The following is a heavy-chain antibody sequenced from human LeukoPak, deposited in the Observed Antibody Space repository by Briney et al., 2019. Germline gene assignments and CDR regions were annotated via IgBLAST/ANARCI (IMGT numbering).Heavy chain of an antibody. Sequence: QAGGSLRLSCAASGFTVSSNYMSWVRQAPGKGLEWVSVIYSGGSTYYADSVKGRFTISRDNSKNTLYLQMNSLRAEDTAVYYCAGEDSSSWYLSNYYGMDVWGQGTTVTVSS. CDR1: GFTVSSNY. CDR2: IYSGGST. V-gene: IGHV3-66*01. J-gene: IGHJ6*02. CDR3: AGEDSSSWYLSNYYGMDV. D-gene: IGHD6-13*01.